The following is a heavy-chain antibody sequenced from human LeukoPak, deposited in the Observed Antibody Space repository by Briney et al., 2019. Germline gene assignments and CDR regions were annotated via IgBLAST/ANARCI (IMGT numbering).Heavy chain of an antibody. CDR3: ARGDEELNFFDY. CDR1: GGSISSSAYY. V-gene: IGHV4-39*07. Sequence: SETLSLACTVSGGSISSSAYYWGWVRQPPGKGLEWIGSIYYSGGTYYNPSLKSRVTISVDRSKNQFSLKLSSVTAADTAVYYCARGDEELNFFDYWGQGTLVTVSS. CDR2: IYYSGGT. J-gene: IGHJ4*02. D-gene: IGHD1-1*01.